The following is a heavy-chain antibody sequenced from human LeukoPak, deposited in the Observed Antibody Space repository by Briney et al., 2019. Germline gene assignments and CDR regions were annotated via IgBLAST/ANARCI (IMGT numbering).Heavy chain of an antibody. Sequence: GASVKVSCKASGYTFTSYGISWVRQAPGQRLEWMGWISAYNGNTNYAQKLQGRVTMTTDTSTSTAYMELRSLRSDDTAMYYCARLLHYGDYAGHYFDYWGQGTLVTVSS. CDR3: ARLLHYGDYAGHYFDY. CDR2: ISAYNGNT. V-gene: IGHV1-18*01. J-gene: IGHJ4*02. CDR1: GYTFTSYG. D-gene: IGHD4-17*01.